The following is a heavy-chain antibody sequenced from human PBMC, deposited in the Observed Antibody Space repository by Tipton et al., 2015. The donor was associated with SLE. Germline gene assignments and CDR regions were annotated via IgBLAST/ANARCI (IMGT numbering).Heavy chain of an antibody. V-gene: IGHV4-61*02. CDR2: IYISGST. D-gene: IGHD2-15*01. Sequence: TLPLTCTVSGGSISSGSYSWSWIRQPAGKGLEWIGRIYISGSTKYNPSLKSRVTISVDTSKNQFSLKLSSVTAADTAVYYCARDPGVVGWVNDAFDIWGQGTMVTVSS. J-gene: IGHJ3*02. CDR1: GGSISSGSYS. CDR3: ARDPGVVGWVNDAFDI.